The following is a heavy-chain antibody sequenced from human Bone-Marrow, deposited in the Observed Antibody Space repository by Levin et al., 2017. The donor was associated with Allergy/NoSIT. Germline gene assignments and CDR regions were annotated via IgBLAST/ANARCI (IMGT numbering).Heavy chain of an antibody. V-gene: IGHV1-2*06. Sequence: ASVKVSCKASGDTFTGYYMHWVRQAPGQGLEWIGRINPNTGGINYSQKFQGRVTMTRDTSINTAYMELNSLPSDDTAVYYCARDLNGHLAGRQREYYKYGLDVWGQGTTVTVSS. CDR3: ARDLNGHLAGRQREYYKYGLDV. CDR1: GDTFTGYY. J-gene: IGHJ6*02. D-gene: IGHD6-6*01. CDR2: INPNTGGI.